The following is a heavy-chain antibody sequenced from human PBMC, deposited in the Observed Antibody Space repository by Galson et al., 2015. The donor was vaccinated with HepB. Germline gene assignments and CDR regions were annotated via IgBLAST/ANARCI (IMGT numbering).Heavy chain of an antibody. CDR3: ARFSRDTYYYDSSGYYWYFDL. V-gene: IGHV3-11*03. CDR2: ISSSSSYT. Sequence: SLRLSCAASGFTFSDYYMSWIRQAPGKGLEWVSYISSSSSYTNYADSVKGRFTISRDNAKNSLYLQMNSLRAEDTAVYYCARFSRDTYYYDSSGYYWYFDLWGRGTLVTVSS. CDR1: GFTFSDYY. D-gene: IGHD3-22*01. J-gene: IGHJ2*01.